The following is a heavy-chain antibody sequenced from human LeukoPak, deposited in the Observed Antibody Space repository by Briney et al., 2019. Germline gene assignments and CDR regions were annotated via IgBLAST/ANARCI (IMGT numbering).Heavy chain of an antibody. CDR2: INHSGST. Sequence: SETLSLTCAVYGGSFSGYYWSWIRQPPGKGLEWIGEINHSGSTNYNPSLKSRVTISVDTSKNQFSLKLSSVTAADTAVYYCARGSGYTYGYPFDSWGQGTLVTVSS. CDR3: ARGSGYTYGYPFDS. D-gene: IGHD5-18*01. J-gene: IGHJ4*02. CDR1: GGSFSGYY. V-gene: IGHV4-34*01.